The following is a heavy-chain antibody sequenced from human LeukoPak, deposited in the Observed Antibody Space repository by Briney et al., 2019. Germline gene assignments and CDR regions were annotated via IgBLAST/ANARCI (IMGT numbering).Heavy chain of an antibody. CDR1: GLTFSSYA. V-gene: IGHV3-23*01. D-gene: IGHD2-21*01. CDR2: ISVCGGSN. J-gene: IGHJ1*01. CDR3: AKVMDYSHPPNPL. Sequence: GGSLRLSCAASGLTFSSYAMRWVRQAPGRGLEWVAGISVCGGSNYYADSVKGRFTISRDNSKNTVYLKMSSLRPEDTAVYYCAKVMDYSHPPNPLGGRGTVARVTS.